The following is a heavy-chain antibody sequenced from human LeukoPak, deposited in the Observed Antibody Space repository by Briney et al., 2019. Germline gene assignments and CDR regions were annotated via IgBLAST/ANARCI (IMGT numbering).Heavy chain of an antibody. J-gene: IGHJ5*02. Sequence: PSETLSLTCTVSGGSISSSSYYWGWIRQPPGKGLEWIGYIYYSGSTNYNPSLKSRVTISVDTSKNQFSLKLSSVTAADTAVYYCARHETYYDFWSGRNWFDPWGQGTLVTVSS. V-gene: IGHV4-61*05. CDR1: GGSISSSSYY. D-gene: IGHD3-3*01. CDR3: ARHETYYDFWSGRNWFDP. CDR2: IYYSGST.